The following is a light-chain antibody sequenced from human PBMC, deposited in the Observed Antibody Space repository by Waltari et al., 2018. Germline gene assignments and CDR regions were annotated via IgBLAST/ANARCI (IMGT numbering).Light chain of an antibody. J-gene: IGKJ1*01. CDR2: AAS. Sequence: DIQMTQSPSSLSASVGDRVTITCRASQNISSYLNWYQQKPGKAPTLLIYAASTLQSGVTSRFSGSASGTDFALTISSLQPEDFATYYCQQTYSTWTFGLGTKVDIK. CDR1: QNISSY. CDR3: QQTYSTWT. V-gene: IGKV1-39*01.